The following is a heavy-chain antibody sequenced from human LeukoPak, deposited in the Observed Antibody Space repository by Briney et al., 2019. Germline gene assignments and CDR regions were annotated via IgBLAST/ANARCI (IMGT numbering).Heavy chain of an antibody. CDR2: INHSGST. CDR1: GGSFSGYY. V-gene: IGHV4-34*01. Sequence: SETLSLTCAVYGGSFSGYYWSWIRQPPGKGLEWIGEINHSGSTNYNPSLKSRVTISVDTSKNQFSLKLSSVTAADTAVYYCARGITYYYDSSGYYRGRNKLYYFDYWGQGTLVTVSS. D-gene: IGHD3-22*01. CDR3: ARGITYYYDSSGYYRGRNKLYYFDY. J-gene: IGHJ4*02.